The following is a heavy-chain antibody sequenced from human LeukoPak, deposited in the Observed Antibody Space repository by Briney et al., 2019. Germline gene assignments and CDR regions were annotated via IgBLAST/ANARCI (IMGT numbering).Heavy chain of an antibody. Sequence: SETLSLTRTVSGGSISSNTYYWGWIRQPPGKGLEWIGSIYYSGTTYYNPSLKSRVTISVDTSQNQFSLKLSSVTAADTAVYYCARHKYYYVSGSYYWFDPWGQGTQVTVSS. CDR3: ARHKYYYVSGSYYWFDP. D-gene: IGHD3-10*01. CDR1: GGSISSNTYY. V-gene: IGHV4-39*01. CDR2: IYYSGTT. J-gene: IGHJ5*02.